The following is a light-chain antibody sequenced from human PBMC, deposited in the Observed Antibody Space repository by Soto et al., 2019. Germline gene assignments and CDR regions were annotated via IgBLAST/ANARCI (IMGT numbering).Light chain of an antibody. J-gene: IGLJ1*01. CDR3: PSYAGSNNHV. Sequence: QSVLTQPPSASGSPGQSVTISCTGTSSDVGSYNYVSWYQQYSGKAPKVMIYEVTKRPSGVPDRFSGATSGNTASLPVSGLQAEDEADYYCPSYAGSNNHVFGTGTKLPVL. CDR1: SSDVGSYNY. V-gene: IGLV2-8*01. CDR2: EVT.